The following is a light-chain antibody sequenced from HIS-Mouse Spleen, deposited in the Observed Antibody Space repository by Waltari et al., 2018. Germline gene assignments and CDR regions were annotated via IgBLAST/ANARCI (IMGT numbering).Light chain of an antibody. CDR2: EVS. V-gene: IGLV2-14*01. CDR3: SSYTSSSTLEV. Sequence: QSALTQPASVSGSPGQSITISCTGTSSDVGRYNYVPWYQQHPGKAPKLMIYEVSKRPSGVSNRFSGSKSGNTASLTISGLQAEDEADYYCSSYTSSSTLEVFGGGTKLTVL. CDR1: SSDVGRYNY. J-gene: IGLJ3*02.